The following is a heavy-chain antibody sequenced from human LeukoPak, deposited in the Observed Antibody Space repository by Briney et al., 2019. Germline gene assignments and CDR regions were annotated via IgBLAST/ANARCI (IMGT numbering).Heavy chain of an antibody. CDR2: ISSSGTTK. CDR1: GFSFSTYD. V-gene: IGHV3-48*03. J-gene: IGHJ4*02. D-gene: IGHD4-23*01. CDR3: ARETPSYGGNVFDY. Sequence: PGESLRLSCAASGFSFSTYDMNWVRQAPGKGLDYVSYISSSGTTKYYADSVKGRFTISRDNARDSLYLQMNSLRAEDTAVYYCARETPSYGGNVFDYWGQGTLVTVPS.